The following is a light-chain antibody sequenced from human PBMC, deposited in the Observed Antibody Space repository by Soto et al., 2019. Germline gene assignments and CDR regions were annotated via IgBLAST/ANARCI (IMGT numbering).Light chain of an antibody. CDR2: DAS. J-gene: IGKJ1*01. V-gene: IGKV1-5*01. CDR3: QQDNIYSPWT. CDR1: QSISSW. Sequence: IQMTQYPSTLSASVGDRVTITCRASQSISSWLAWYQQKPGKAPKLLIYDASSLESGVPSRFSGSGSGTEFTLAISSLQPDDCATYYCQQDNIYSPWTFGQGTKVDIK.